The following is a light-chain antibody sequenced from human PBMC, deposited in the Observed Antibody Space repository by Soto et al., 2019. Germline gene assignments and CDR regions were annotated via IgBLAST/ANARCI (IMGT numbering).Light chain of an antibody. CDR3: QTWGTGPVV. CDR1: SGHSSYA. Sequence: QLVLTQSPSASASLGASVKLTCTLSSGHSSYAIAWHQQQPEKGPRYLMKLNSDGSHSTGDGIPDPFSGSSSGAERSLTISSLQSEDDADYYCQTWGTGPVVFGGGTKLTVL. V-gene: IGLV4-69*01. J-gene: IGLJ2*01. CDR2: LNSDGSH.